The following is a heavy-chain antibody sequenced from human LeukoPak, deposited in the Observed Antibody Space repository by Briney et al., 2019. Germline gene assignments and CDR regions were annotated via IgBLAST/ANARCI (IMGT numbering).Heavy chain of an antibody. CDR3: ARITGTTWGLDY. V-gene: IGHV4-59*01. CDR2: IYYSGST. Sequence: SETLSLTGTVYGCPISSYYWSWIRQPPGKGLEWIGYIYYSGSTNYNPSLKSRVTISVDTSKTQFSLKLSSVTAADTAVYYCARITGTTWGLDYWGQGTLVTVSS. J-gene: IGHJ4*02. CDR1: GCPISSYY. D-gene: IGHD1-20*01.